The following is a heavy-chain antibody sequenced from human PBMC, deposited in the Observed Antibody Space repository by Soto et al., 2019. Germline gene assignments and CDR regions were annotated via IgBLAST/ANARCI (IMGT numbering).Heavy chain of an antibody. J-gene: IGHJ3*02. Sequence: SETRSLTCTVSGGSISSYYWSWIRQLPGKGLEWIGYIYYSGSTNYNPSLKSRVTISVDTSKNQFSLKLSSVTAADTAVYYCARVSQLRFFDIWGQGTMVTVSS. CDR3: ARVSQLRFFDI. CDR1: GGSISSYY. V-gene: IGHV4-59*01. CDR2: IYYSGST.